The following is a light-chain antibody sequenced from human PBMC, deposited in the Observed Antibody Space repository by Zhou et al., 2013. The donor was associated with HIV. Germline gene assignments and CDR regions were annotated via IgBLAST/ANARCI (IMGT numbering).Light chain of an antibody. CDR2: KAS. CDR1: QSISHW. Sequence: DIQMTQSPSTLSASIGDRVTITCRASQSISHWLAWYQQKPWKAPNVLIYKASTLESGVPSRFNGSGSGTEFTLTISSLQPDDFATYYCQQYTSYPYTFGQGTKLEIK. V-gene: IGKV1-5*03. CDR3: QQYTSYPYT. J-gene: IGKJ2*01.